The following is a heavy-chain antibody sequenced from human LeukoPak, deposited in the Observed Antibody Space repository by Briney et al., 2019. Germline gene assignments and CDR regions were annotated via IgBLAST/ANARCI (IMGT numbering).Heavy chain of an antibody. CDR1: GGSISSYY. CDR2: IYYSGST. D-gene: IGHD3-10*01. V-gene: IGHV4-59*08. J-gene: IGHJ6*02. Sequence: PSETLSLTCTVSGGSISSYYWSWIRQPPGKGLEWIGYIYYSGSTNYNPSLKSRVTISVDTSKNQFSLKLSSVTAADTAVYYCARTSFGELLVWDYYYGMDVWGQGTTVTVSS. CDR3: ARTSFGELLVWDYYYGMDV.